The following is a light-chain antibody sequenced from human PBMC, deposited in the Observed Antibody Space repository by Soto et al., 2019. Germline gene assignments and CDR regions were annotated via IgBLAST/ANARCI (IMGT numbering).Light chain of an antibody. CDR1: SSDVGGYNY. Sequence: QSVLTQPRSVSGSPGQSVTISCTGTSSDVGGYNYVSWYQQHPGKAPKLMIYDVSKRPSGVPDRFSGSESGNTASLTISGLQAEDEADYSCCSYAGSYTYVFGTGTKVTVL. CDR3: CSYAGSYTYV. J-gene: IGLJ1*01. CDR2: DVS. V-gene: IGLV2-11*01.